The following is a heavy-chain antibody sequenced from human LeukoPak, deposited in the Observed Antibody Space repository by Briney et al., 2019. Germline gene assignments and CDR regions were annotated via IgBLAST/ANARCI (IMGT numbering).Heavy chain of an antibody. CDR1: GFTVSSNY. CDR3: ARVSTIFGVVIPYDAFDI. V-gene: IGHV3-53*01. CDR2: IYSGGST. D-gene: IGHD3-3*01. J-gene: IGHJ3*02. Sequence: GGSLRLSCAASGFTVSSNYMSWVRQAPGKGLEWVSVIYSGGSTYYADSVKGRFTISRDNSKNTLYLQMNSLRAEDPAVYYCARVSTIFGVVIPYDAFDIWGQGTMVTVSS.